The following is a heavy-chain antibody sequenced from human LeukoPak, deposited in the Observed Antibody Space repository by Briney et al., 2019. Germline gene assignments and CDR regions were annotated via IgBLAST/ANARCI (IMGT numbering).Heavy chain of an antibody. J-gene: IGHJ4*02. Sequence: PGGSLRLSCAASGFTFSSYWMSWVRQAPGKGLEWVANIKQDGSEKYYVDSVKGRFTISRDNAKNSLYLQMNSLRAEDTAVYYCARGGRGLRRGYYFDYWGQGTLVTVSS. CDR2: IKQDGSEK. CDR3: ARGGRGLRRGYYFDY. V-gene: IGHV3-7*03. CDR1: GFTFSSYW. D-gene: IGHD5-12*01.